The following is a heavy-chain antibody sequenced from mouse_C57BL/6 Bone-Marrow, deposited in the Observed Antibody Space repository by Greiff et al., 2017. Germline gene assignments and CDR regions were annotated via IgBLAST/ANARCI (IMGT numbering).Heavy chain of an antibody. V-gene: IGHV1-55*01. D-gene: IGHD1-1*01. CDR1: GYTFTSYW. J-gene: IGHJ3*01. CDR2: IYPGSGST. Sequence: QVQLQQPGAELVKPGASVKMSCKASGYTFTSYWMTWVKQRPGQGLEWIGDIYPGSGSTNYNEKFKSKATLTVDTSSSTAYMQLSSLTSEDSAVYYCARETICAVGRFAYWGQGTLVTVSA. CDR3: ARETICAVGRFAY.